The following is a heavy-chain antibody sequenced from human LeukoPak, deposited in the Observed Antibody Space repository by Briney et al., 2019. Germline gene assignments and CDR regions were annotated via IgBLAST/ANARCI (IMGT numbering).Heavy chain of an antibody. D-gene: IGHD3-16*01. CDR3: AKDALKDGGRYYGMDV. J-gene: IGHJ6*02. V-gene: IGHV3-74*01. CDR1: GFTFSSFW. CDR2: IKPDGIST. Sequence: QPGGSLRLSCSASGFTFSSFWMHWARQAPGKGLVWVSRIKPDGISTDYADSVKGRFTVSRDNSKNTLYLQMNSLRAEDTAVYYCAKDALKDGGRYYGMDVWGQGTTVTVSS.